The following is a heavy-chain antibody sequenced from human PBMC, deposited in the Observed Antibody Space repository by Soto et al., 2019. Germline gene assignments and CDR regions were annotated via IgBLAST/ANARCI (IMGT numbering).Heavy chain of an antibody. CDR2: IWYDGSNK. CDR1: GFTFSSYG. CDR3: ARDRGPFNWNDWPHYYYGMDV. Sequence: QVQLVESGGGVVQPGRSQRLSCAASGFTFSSYGMHWVRQAPGKGLEWVTVIWYDGSNKYYADSVKGRFTISRDNSKNTLYLQMNSLRAEDTAVYYCARDRGPFNWNDWPHYYYGMDVWGQGTTVTVSS. V-gene: IGHV3-33*01. D-gene: IGHD1-20*01. J-gene: IGHJ6*02.